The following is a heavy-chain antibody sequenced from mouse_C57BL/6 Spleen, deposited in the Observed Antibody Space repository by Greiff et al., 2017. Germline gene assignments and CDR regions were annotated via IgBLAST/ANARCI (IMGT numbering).Heavy chain of an antibody. Sequence: QVQLQQPGAELVKPGASVKLSCKASGYTFTSYWMKWVKQRPGQGLEWIGEIDPSDGYTNYNQKFKGKATLTVDTSSSSAYMQLSSLTSEDSAVYYCSRRIYDGYLYDFDYWGQGTTLTVSS. D-gene: IGHD2-3*01. V-gene: IGHV1-50*01. CDR3: SRRIYDGYLYDFDY. J-gene: IGHJ2*01. CDR2: IDPSDGYT. CDR1: GYTFTSYW.